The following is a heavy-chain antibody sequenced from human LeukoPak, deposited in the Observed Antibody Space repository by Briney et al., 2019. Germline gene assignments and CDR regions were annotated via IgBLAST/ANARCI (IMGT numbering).Heavy chain of an antibody. CDR1: GFTVSSNY. D-gene: IGHD3-3*01. Sequence: GGSLRLSCAASGFTVSSNYMSWVRQAPGKGLEWVSVIYSGGSTYYADSVKGRFTISRDNSKNTLYLQMNSLRAEDTAVYYCAKDLTIFGVVNGPPVVGFDYWGQGTLVTVSS. V-gene: IGHV3-53*05. CDR3: AKDLTIFGVVNGPPVVGFDY. J-gene: IGHJ4*02. CDR2: IYSGGST.